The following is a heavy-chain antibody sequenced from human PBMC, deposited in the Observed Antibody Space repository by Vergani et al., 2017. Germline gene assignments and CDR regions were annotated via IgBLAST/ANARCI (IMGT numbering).Heavy chain of an antibody. CDR3: ARGVYCSSTSCYGRDYYYGMDV. D-gene: IGHD2-2*01. J-gene: IGHJ6*02. CDR2: IIPIFGTA. Sequence: QVQLVQSGAEVKKPGSSVKVSCKASGGTFSSYAISWVRQAPGQGLEWMGGIIPIFGTANYAQKFQGRVTITADESTSTAYMELSSLRSEDTAVYYCARGVYCSSTSCYGRDYYYGMDVWGQGTTVTVYS. CDR1: GGTFSSYA. V-gene: IGHV1-69*12.